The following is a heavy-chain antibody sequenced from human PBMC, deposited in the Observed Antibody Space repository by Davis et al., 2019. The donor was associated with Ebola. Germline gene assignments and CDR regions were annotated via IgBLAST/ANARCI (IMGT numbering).Heavy chain of an antibody. V-gene: IGHV4-34*01. CDR2: INHRGST. CDR1: GFTFSSYW. J-gene: IGHJ5*02. D-gene: IGHD6-13*01. Sequence: ESLKISCAASGFTFSSYWMSWVRQPPGRGLEWIGEINHRGSTNYNPSLKSRVTISVDTSKNQFSLKVTSVTAADTAVYYCARGLGMGWFDPWGQGTLVTVFS. CDR3: ARGLGMGWFDP.